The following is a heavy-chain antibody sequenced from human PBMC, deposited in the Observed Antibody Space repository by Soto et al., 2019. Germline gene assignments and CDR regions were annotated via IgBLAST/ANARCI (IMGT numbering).Heavy chain of an antibody. CDR3: TTDTVVPAAPGPVEDIVATIHDY. CDR2: IKSKTDGGTT. CDR1: GFTFSNAW. V-gene: IGHV3-15*01. D-gene: IGHD5-12*01. Sequence: GGSLRLSCAASGFTFSNAWMSWVRQAPGKGLEWVGRIKSKTDGGTTDYAAPVKGRFTISRDDSKNTLYLQMNSLKTEDTAVYYCTTDTVVPAAPGPVEDIVATIHDYWGQGTLVTVSS. J-gene: IGHJ4*02.